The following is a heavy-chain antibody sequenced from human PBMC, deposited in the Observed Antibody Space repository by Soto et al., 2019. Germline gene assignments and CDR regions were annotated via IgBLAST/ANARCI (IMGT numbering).Heavy chain of an antibody. J-gene: IGHJ6*02. CDR1: GGTFSSYA. V-gene: IGHV1-69*13. D-gene: IGHD5-12*01. CDR3: ARYGYSGYDVAPDYYYGMDV. CDR2: IIPIFGTA. Sequence: GASVKVSCKASGGTFSSYAISWVRQAPGQGLEWMGGIIPIFGTANYAQKFQGRVTITADESTSTAYMELSSLRSEDTAVYYCARYGYSGYDVAPDYYYGMDVWGQGTTVTVSS.